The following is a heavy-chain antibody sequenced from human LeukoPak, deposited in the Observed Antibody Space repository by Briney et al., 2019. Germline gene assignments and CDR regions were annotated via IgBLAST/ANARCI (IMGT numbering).Heavy chain of an antibody. CDR3: AGYSYGHEIDY. D-gene: IGHD5-18*01. V-gene: IGHV4-59*01. CDR2: TYYSGST. CDR1: GGSISSYY. Sequence: SETLSLTCTVSGGSISSYYWSWIRQPPGKGLEWIGYTYYSGSTKYNPSLKSRVTISVDTSKNQFSLKVSSVTAADTAVYYCAGYSYGHEIDYWGQGTLVTVSS. J-gene: IGHJ4*02.